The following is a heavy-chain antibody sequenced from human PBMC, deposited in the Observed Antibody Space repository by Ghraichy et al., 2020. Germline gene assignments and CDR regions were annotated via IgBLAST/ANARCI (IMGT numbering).Heavy chain of an antibody. CDR1: GYSFTSYW. D-gene: IGHD3-3*01. CDR2: IYPGDSDT. CDR3: ARQSYDFWSGYYPVSFDYYYYMDV. Sequence: GESLNISCKGSGYSFTSYWIGWVRQMPGKGLEWMGIIYPGDSDTRYSPSFQGQVTISADKSISTAYLQWSSLKASDTAMYYCARQSYDFWSGYYPVSFDYYYYMDVWGKGTTVTVSS. V-gene: IGHV5-51*01. J-gene: IGHJ6*03.